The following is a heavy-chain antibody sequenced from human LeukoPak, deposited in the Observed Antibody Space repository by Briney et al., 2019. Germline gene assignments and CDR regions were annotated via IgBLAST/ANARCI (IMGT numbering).Heavy chain of an antibody. CDR3: ARAVPAALYYFDY. J-gene: IGHJ4*02. CDR2: IYYSGST. V-gene: IGHV4-59*01. Sequence: KPSEILSLTCTVSGGSISSYYWSWIRQPPGKGLEWIGYIYYSGSTNYNPSLKSRVTISVDTSKNQFSLKLSSVTAADTAVYYCARAVPAALYYFDYWGQGTLVTVSS. D-gene: IGHD2-2*01. CDR1: GGSISSYY.